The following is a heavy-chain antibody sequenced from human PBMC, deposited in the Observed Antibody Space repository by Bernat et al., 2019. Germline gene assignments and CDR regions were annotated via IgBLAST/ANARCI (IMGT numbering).Heavy chain of an antibody. J-gene: IGHJ5*02. CDR3: AREVARCGGDCLDL. CDR1: GFTFSSYA. Sequence: VQLVESGGGVVQPGRSLRLSCAASGFTFSSYAMHWVRQAPGKGLEWVSYITSAGDHIFYADSLKGRFTMSRDNAKSLLYLQMDSLRAEDTAVYYCAREVARCGGDCLDLWGQGTLVTVSS. CDR2: ITSAGDHI. V-gene: IGHV3-48*03. D-gene: IGHD2-21*01.